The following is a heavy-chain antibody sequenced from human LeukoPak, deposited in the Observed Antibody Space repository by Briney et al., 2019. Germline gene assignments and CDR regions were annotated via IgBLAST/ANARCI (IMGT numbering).Heavy chain of an antibody. CDR1: GYSFTGYW. D-gene: IGHD3-9*01. CDR2: IYPDDSDT. Sequence: GESPKISCKGSGYSFTGYWIAWVRQIPGKGLEWMGIIYPDDSDTTYRPSFQNQVTISADKSIGTAYLQWSSLKASDAPMYYCARRWGTYDILTGYYRDQDAFYIWGQGTMVTVSS. CDR3: ARRWGTYDILTGYYRDQDAFYI. V-gene: IGHV5-51*01. J-gene: IGHJ3*02.